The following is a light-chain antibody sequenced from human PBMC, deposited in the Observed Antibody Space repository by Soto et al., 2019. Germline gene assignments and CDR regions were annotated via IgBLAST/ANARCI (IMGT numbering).Light chain of an antibody. CDR1: SSNIANNY. J-gene: IGLJ2*01. V-gene: IGLV1-51*02. CDR3: ATWDSSLRNVV. Sequence: QSALTQPPSVSAAPGQRVTISCSGSSSNIANNYVAWYQHLPGTAPKFLIYENNKRPSGIPDRFSGSKSGPSATLGITGLQTGDEADYYCATWDSSLRNVVFGGGTKLTVL. CDR2: ENN.